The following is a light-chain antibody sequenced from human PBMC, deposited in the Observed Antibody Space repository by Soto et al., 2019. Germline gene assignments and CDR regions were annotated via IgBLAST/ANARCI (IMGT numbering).Light chain of an antibody. CDR3: KQDGSSHLGT. CDR1: QSVSSSY. Sequence: EIVLTQSQGTLSLSPGERATLSCRASQSVSSSYLAWYQQKPGQAPRPLIYGASSRATGIPDRFSGSGSGPDFTLTISRLAPADFAVYYCKQDGSSHLGTFGGGTKGEIK. J-gene: IGKJ4*01. CDR2: GAS. V-gene: IGKV3-20*01.